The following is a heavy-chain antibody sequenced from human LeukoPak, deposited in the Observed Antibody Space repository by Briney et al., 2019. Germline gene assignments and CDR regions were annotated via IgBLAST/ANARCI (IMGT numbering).Heavy chain of an antibody. CDR1: GLTVSSDY. J-gene: IGHJ3*01. CDR3: ARDQVGCGGDCYGDAFDL. CDR2: LYADGGT. D-gene: IGHD2-21*02. Sequence: GGSLRLSCAASGLTVSSDYMNWVRQAPGKGLEWVSVLYADGGTSYADSVKGRFTVSRDNSKNTLFLQMNSLRVEDTAVYYCARDQVGCGGDCYGDAFDLWGQGTLVTVSS. V-gene: IGHV3-66*01.